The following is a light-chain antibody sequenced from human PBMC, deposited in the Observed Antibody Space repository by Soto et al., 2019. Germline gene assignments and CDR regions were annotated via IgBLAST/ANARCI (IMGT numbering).Light chain of an antibody. Sequence: QSALTQPASVSGSPGQSITISCTGTSSDVGNYNLVSWYQQYPGKAPKLMIYEDGKRPSGVSNRFSGSKSGNTASLTISGLQVEDEADYYCCSFALRSTLIFGGGTQLTVL. CDR2: EDG. V-gene: IGLV2-23*01. CDR3: CSFALRSTLI. CDR1: SSDVGNYNL. J-gene: IGLJ2*01.